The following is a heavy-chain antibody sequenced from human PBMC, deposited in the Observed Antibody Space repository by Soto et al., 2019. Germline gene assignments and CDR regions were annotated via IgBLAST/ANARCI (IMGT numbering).Heavy chain of an antibody. CDR1: GFTFSSYT. D-gene: IGHD2-15*01. CDR2: INPSGATT. CDR3: AKRLQPAVGPFDC. Sequence: GESLKISCAASGFTFSSYTMTWVRQAPGEGLEWVSIINPSGATTYYAGSVKGRFTISRDNSKNTLYLQMNSLRADDTAVYYCAKRLQPAVGPFDCWGLGTLVTVSS. J-gene: IGHJ4*02. V-gene: IGHV3-23*01.